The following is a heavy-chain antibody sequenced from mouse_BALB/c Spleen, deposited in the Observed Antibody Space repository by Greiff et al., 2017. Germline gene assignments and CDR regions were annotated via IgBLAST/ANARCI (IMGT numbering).Heavy chain of an antibody. V-gene: IGHV5-17*02. J-gene: IGHJ4*01. CDR1: GFTFSSFG. Sequence: EVMLVESGGGLVQPGGSRKLSCAASGFTFSSFGMHWVRQAPEKGLEWVAYISSGSSTIYYADTVKGRFTISRDNPKNTLFLQMTSLRSEDTAMYYCARFQGMDYWGQGTSVTVSS. CDR2: ISSGSSTI. CDR3: ARFQGMDY.